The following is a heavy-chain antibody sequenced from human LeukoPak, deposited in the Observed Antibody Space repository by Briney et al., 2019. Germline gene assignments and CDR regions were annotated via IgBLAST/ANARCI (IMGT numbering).Heavy chain of an antibody. Sequence: GGSLRLSCAASGFTFSSYAMSWVRQAPGKGLEWVSAISGSGGSTYYADSVKGRFTISRDNSKNTVYLQMNSLRAEDTAVYYCAKYQGWVRGVMNAFDVWGQGTMVIVSA. CDR3: AKYQGWVRGVMNAFDV. J-gene: IGHJ3*01. D-gene: IGHD3-10*01. CDR1: GFTFSSYA. V-gene: IGHV3-23*01. CDR2: ISGSGGST.